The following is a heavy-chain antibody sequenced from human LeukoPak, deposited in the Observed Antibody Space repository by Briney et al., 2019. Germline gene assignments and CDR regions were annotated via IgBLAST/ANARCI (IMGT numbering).Heavy chain of an antibody. J-gene: IGHJ4*02. CDR1: GFTFSRHW. CDR2: VKGDGTFT. CDR3: VRDGDHFNFDY. Sequence: GGSLRLSCAASGFTFSRHWMDWVRHAPGKGLVWVSRVKGDGTFTNYADSVYGRFTISRDNAKNTLYLHMHSLRAEYTAVYYCVRDGDHFNFDYWGQGNLVTVSS. V-gene: IGHV3-74*01. D-gene: IGHD5-24*01.